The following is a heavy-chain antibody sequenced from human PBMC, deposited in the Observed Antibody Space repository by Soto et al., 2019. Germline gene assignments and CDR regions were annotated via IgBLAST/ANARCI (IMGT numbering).Heavy chain of an antibody. J-gene: IGHJ3*02. CDR2: FDPEGGEA. D-gene: IGHD1-1*01. CDR3: AGDEARAGYNWKAIDM. CDR1: GHTLTEFS. Sequence: ASVKVSCKISGHTLTEFSIHWVRQAPGKGLEWMGGFDPEGGEAIYAQKWHGRVTVTEDTVTDTAYMELSGLKSDDTAVYYCAGDEARAGYNWKAIDMWGQGTLVTVSS. V-gene: IGHV1-24*01.